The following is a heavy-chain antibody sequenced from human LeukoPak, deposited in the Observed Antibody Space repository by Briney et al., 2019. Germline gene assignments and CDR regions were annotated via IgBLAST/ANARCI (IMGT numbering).Heavy chain of an antibody. D-gene: IGHD5-24*01. J-gene: IGHJ4*02. CDR1: GFTFSHFG. V-gene: IGHV3-33*01. CDR2: IWNNGRNQ. Sequence: GRSLRLSCAATGFTFSHFGMHWVRQAPGKGLEWVAVIWNNGRNQYYRDSVKGRFTISRDNFKNTLHLQMNSLRVEDTAMYYCVREGTSGNGDGYNSYDYWGQGTLVTVSS. CDR3: VREGTSGNGDGYNSYDY.